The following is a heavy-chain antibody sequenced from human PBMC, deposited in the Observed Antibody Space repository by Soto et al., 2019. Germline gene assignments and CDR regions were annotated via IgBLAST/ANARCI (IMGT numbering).Heavy chain of an antibody. CDR1: GFTLNNYA. V-gene: IGHV3-23*01. CDR2: ISGSGDTT. D-gene: IGHD6-13*01. J-gene: IGHJ4*02. Sequence: GGSLRLSCAASGFTLNNYAMSWVRQAPGKGLEWVSAISGSGDTTYYADSVKGRFTVSRDTSRDTLHLEMNSLRAEDTAIYYCANDNYTNTNSWFPFDYWGQGTLVTVSS. CDR3: ANDNYTNTNSWFPFDY.